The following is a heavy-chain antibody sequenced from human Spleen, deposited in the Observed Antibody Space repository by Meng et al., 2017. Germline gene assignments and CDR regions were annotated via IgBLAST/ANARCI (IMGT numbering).Heavy chain of an antibody. CDR1: GFTFSSYA. D-gene: IGHD1-26*01. V-gene: IGHV3-23*01. CDR2: ISGSGGST. CDR3: AKAAVGATTIFDY. Sequence: GESLKISCAASGFTFSSYAMSWVRQAPGKGLEWVSAISGSGGSTYYADSVKGRFTISRDNSKNTLYLQMNSLRAEDTAVYYCAKAAVGATTIFDYWGQGTLVTVSS. J-gene: IGHJ4*02.